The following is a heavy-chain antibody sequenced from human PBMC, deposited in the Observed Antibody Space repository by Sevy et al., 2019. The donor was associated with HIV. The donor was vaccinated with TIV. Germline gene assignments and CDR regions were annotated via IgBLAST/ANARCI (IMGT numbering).Heavy chain of an antibody. Sequence: GGSLRLSCGASGFTFSSYDMHWVRQAACKGLEWVSGIGSGGDAYYPGSVKGRFTISRENAKNSLYLQMNSLRAGDTDVYYCARSGGYSDYGMDVWGQGTTVTVS. CDR3: ARSGGYSDYGMDV. J-gene: IGHJ6*02. V-gene: IGHV3-13*01. D-gene: IGHD5-12*01. CDR2: IGSGGDA. CDR1: GFTFSSYD.